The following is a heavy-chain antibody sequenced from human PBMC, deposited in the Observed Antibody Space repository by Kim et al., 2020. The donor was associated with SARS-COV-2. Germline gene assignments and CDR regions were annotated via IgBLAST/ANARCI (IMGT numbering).Heavy chain of an antibody. D-gene: IGHD6-19*01. J-gene: IGHJ6*02. V-gene: IGHV3-30*18. Sequence: GGSLRLSCAASGFTFSSYGMHWVRQAPGKGLEWVAVISYDGSNKNYADSAKGRLTISRDNSKNTLYLQMNSLRAEDTAVYYCAKGLPPGYSSGWSYYYYGMDVWGQGTTVTVSS. CDR1: GFTFSSYG. CDR2: ISYDGSNK. CDR3: AKGLPPGYSSGWSYYYYGMDV.